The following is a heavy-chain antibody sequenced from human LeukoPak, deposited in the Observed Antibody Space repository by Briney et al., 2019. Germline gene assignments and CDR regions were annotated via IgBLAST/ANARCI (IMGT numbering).Heavy chain of an antibody. Sequence: SVKVSCKASGGTFSSYAISWVRQAPGRGLEWVGGIIPIFGTANYVQNFQGGGTITADESTSTAYMELSSLRSEDTAVYYCARDSRLRLGELSSHFDYWGQGTLVTVSS. V-gene: IGHV1-69*13. D-gene: IGHD3-16*02. J-gene: IGHJ4*02. CDR3: ARDSRLRLGELSSHFDY. CDR2: IIPIFGTA. CDR1: GGTFSSYA.